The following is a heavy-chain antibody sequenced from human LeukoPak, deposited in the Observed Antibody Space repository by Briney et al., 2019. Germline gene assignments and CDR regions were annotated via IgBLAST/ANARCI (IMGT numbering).Heavy chain of an antibody. CDR3: AKGNPLVRYGMDV. Sequence: GGSLRLSCAASGFTFSNYAMTWVHQAPGKGLEWVSAIGSSGVGTYYADSAKGRFTISRDNSRYTLFLQMNSLRAEDTAVYYCAKGNPLVRYGMDVWGQGTTVTVSS. CDR2: IGSSGVGT. D-gene: IGHD3-10*01. CDR1: GFTFSNYA. J-gene: IGHJ6*02. V-gene: IGHV3-23*01.